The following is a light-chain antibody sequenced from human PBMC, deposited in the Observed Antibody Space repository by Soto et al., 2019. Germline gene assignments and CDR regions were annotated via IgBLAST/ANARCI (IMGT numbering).Light chain of an antibody. Sequence: DIQMTQSPSSLSAFVGDSVTFTCRASQGISNYLAWYHQKPGKVPKLLVYAASTLQSGVPSRFSGSGSGTEFTLTIRSLQPDDVGTYYCQHYHSPPFTFGPGTKLEIK. CDR2: AAS. CDR1: QGISNY. J-gene: IGKJ3*01. V-gene: IGKV1-27*01. CDR3: QHYHSPPFT.